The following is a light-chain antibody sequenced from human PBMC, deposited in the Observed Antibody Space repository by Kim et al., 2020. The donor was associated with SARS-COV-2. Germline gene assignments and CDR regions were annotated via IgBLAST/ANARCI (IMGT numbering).Light chain of an antibody. V-gene: IGKV2-24*01. CDR1: QSLVHSDGNTY. J-gene: IGKJ1*01. Sequence: DIVMTQTPLSSSVTLGQPASISCRSSQSLVHSDGNTYLSWHQQRPGQPPRLLIYRISIRFSGVPDRFSGSGAGTDFILKISRVQAEDVGVYYCMQALQTPQTFGQGTKVDIK. CDR3: MQALQTPQT. CDR2: RIS.